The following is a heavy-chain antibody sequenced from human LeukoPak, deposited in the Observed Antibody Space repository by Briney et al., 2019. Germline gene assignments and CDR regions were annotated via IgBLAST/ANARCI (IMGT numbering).Heavy chain of an antibody. CDR3: AREHTPYGSGCTAAY. CDR1: GFTFSSYG. D-gene: IGHD6-19*01. Sequence: GGSLRLSCAASGFTFSSYGMNWVRQAPGTGLEWVSYVSPSSSSIYYADSVRGRFTISRDNAKNSLYLQMNSLRAEDTAVYYCAREHTPYGSGCTAAYWGQGTLVTVSS. CDR2: VSPSSSSI. J-gene: IGHJ4*02. V-gene: IGHV3-48*01.